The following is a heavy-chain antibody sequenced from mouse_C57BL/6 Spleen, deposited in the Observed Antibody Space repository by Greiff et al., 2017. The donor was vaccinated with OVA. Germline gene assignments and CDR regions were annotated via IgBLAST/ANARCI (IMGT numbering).Heavy chain of an antibody. CDR3: ARSEDYDPYYAMDY. J-gene: IGHJ4*01. D-gene: IGHD2-4*01. V-gene: IGHV1-82*01. CDR1: GYAFSSSW. Sequence: VKLMESGPELVKPGASVKISCKASGYAFSSSWMNWVKQRPGKGLEWIGRIYPGDGDTNYNGKFKGKATLTADKSSSTAYMQLSSLTSEDSAVYFCARSEDYDPYYAMDYWGQGTSVTVSS. CDR2: IYPGDGDT.